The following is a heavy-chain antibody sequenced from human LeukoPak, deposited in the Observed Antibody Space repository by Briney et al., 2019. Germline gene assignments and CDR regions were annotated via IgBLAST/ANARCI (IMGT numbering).Heavy chain of an antibody. J-gene: IGHJ6*03. CDR1: GYSFTSYW. D-gene: IGHD5-18*01. V-gene: IGHV5-51*01. Sequence: GESLKISCKGSGYSFTSYWIGWVRQMPGKGLEWMGIIYPGDSDTRYSPSFQGQVTISADKSISTAYLQWSSLKASDTAMYYCARLGYSYGYLGFRQYYMDVWGKGTTVTVSS. CDR2: IYPGDSDT. CDR3: ARLGYSYGYLGFRQYYMDV.